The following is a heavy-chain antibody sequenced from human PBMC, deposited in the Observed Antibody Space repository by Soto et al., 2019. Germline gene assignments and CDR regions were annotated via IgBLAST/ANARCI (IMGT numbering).Heavy chain of an antibody. CDR1: GDTFKNCV. Sequence: QVQVVQSGVEVRRPGSSVKVSCKASGDTFKNCVISWVRQAPGQGLEWMGGIIPLFGTTEFAQRFQGRLTITTDESTTTAYMELGRLRSEDTATYYCAAELGFGKLSVVWGQGTTAIVSS. CDR3: AAELGFGKLSVV. D-gene: IGHD3-10*01. CDR2: IIPLFGTT. J-gene: IGHJ6*02. V-gene: IGHV1-69*01.